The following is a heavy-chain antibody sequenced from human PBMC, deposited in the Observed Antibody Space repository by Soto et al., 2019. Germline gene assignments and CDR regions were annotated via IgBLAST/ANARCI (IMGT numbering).Heavy chain of an antibody. J-gene: IGHJ6*02. D-gene: IGHD3-3*01. CDR2: ISYDGSNK. CDR3: ARDSYDFWSGYYLEDYYYYGMDV. CDR1: GFTFSSYA. V-gene: IGHV3-30-3*01. Sequence: PGGSLRLSCAASGFTFSSYAMHWVRQAPGKGLEWVAVISYDGSNKYYADSVKGRFTISRDNSKNTLYLQMNSLRAEDTAVYYCARDSYDFWSGYYLEDYYYYGMDVWGQGTTVTVSS.